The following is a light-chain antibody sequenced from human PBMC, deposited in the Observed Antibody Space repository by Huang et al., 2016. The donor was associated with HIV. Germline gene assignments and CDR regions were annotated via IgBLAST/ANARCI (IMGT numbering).Light chain of an antibody. V-gene: IGKV3-20*01. J-gene: IGKJ2*01. CDR2: AAS. Sequence: EIVLTQSPDTLSLSPGEGATLSCRASQSVSTNSLAWYQQKPGQAPRLLTYAASSRATGSPDRFSGSGSGTDFILTISRLEPEDFALYYCHHYGGSSYTFGQGTKLEIK. CDR3: HHYGGSSYT. CDR1: QSVSTNS.